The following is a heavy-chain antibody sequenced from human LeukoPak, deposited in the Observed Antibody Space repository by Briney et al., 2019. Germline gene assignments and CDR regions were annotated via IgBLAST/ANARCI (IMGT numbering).Heavy chain of an antibody. J-gene: IGHJ4*02. D-gene: IGHD6-13*01. CDR2: TYPGDSDT. V-gene: IGHV5-51*01. CDR1: GYSFTTYW. Sequence: GESLKISCKGSGYSFTTYWIGWVRQMPGKGLEWMGVTYPGDSDTTYSPSFQGQVTISADKSINTAYLKWSSLKASDTAMYYCARLLNSSWYGFDFWGQGTLVTVSS. CDR3: ARLLNSSWYGFDF.